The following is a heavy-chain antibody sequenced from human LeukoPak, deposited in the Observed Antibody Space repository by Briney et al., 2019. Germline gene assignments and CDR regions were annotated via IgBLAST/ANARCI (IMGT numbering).Heavy chain of an antibody. J-gene: IGHJ4*02. D-gene: IGHD2-15*01. Sequence: GVSLRLSCAASGFTFSRYAMSWVRQAPGKGLEWVSAIGTAGDTYYPGSVKGRFTISRENAKNSLYLQMNSLRAGDTAVYYCARGRGISLDYWGQGTLVIVSS. CDR3: ARGRGISLDY. V-gene: IGHV3-13*01. CDR1: GFTFSRYA. CDR2: IGTAGDT.